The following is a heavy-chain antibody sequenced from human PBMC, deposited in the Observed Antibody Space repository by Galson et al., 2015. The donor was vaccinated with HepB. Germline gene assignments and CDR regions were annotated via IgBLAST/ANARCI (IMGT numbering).Heavy chain of an antibody. J-gene: IGHJ4*02. V-gene: IGHV3-30-3*01. Sequence: SLRLSCAASGFTFSSYAMHWVRQAPGKGLEWVAVISYDGSNKYYADSVKGRFTISRDNSKNTLYLQMNSLRAEDTAVYYCARDIRITMVRGIIITPSCPDYWGQGTLVTVSS. CDR2: ISYDGSNK. CDR1: GFTFSSYA. D-gene: IGHD3-10*01. CDR3: ARDIRITMVRGIIITPSCPDY.